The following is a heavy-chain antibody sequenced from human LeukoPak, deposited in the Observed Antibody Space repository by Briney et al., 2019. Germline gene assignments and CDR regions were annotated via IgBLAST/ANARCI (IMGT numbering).Heavy chain of an antibody. CDR3: AETSDPGYCSGTSCYSADFDH. V-gene: IGHV1-18*01. D-gene: IGHD2-2*01. Sequence: GASVKVSCKTSGYTFTRYGITWVRQAPGQGLEWMGWISVYNGNTDYAQKLQGRVTMTTDTSTSTAYMELRSLRSDDTAVYYCAETSDPGYCSGTSCYSADFDHWGQGTLVTVSS. CDR2: ISVYNGNT. CDR1: GYTFTRYG. J-gene: IGHJ4*02.